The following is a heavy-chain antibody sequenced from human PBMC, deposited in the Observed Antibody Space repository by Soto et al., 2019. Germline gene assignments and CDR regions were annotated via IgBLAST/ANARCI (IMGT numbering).Heavy chain of an antibody. D-gene: IGHD2-15*01. Sequence: EVQLLESGGGLVQPGGSLRLSCAASGFIFSGYGMTWVRQAPGKGLEWVSIINAGGSTTHYADSVKGRVTISRDDSKNTLYQQMISLRVDVTAVYYCAKAAIWDGGRYNYYYMDVWGKGTT. CDR2: INAGGSTT. V-gene: IGHV3-23*03. CDR1: GFIFSGYG. CDR3: AKAAIWDGGRYNYYYMDV. J-gene: IGHJ6*03.